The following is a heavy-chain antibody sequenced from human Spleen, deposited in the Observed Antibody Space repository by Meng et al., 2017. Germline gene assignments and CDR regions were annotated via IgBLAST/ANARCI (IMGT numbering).Heavy chain of an antibody. CDR2: INPKSGDT. J-gene: IGHJ3*02. CDR1: GYNFPDYY. V-gene: IGHV1-2*06. CDR3: ARTYYDSKGAFDI. Sequence: ASVKVSCKPSGYNFPDYYIHWVRRAPGQGLEWMGRINPKSGDTHYAQRFQGRVTMTRDTSISTAYMELSRLRSDDTAVYYCARTYYDSKGAFDIWGQGTMVTVSS. D-gene: IGHD3-22*01.